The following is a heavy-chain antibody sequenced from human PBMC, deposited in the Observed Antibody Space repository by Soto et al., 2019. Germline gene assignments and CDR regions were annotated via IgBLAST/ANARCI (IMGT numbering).Heavy chain of an antibody. D-gene: IGHD1-26*01. CDR3: ARGEQYSGRIFDY. J-gene: IGHJ4*01. CDR2: TYYRSKWYY. CDR1: GDSVSSNSAA. V-gene: IGHV6-1*01. Sequence: SQTLSLTCAISGDSVSSNSAACSWVRQSPSRGLEWLGRTYYRSKWYYEYAVSVRGRITINPDTSKNQYSLQLNSVTPEDTAVYFCARGEQYSGRIFDYWGQGTLVTV.